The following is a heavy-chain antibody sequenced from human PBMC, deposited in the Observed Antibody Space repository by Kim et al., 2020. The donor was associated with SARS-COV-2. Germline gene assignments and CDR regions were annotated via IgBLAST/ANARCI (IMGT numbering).Heavy chain of an antibody. J-gene: IGHJ4*02. D-gene: IGHD6-19*01. CDR2: TYYRSKWNY. V-gene: IGHV6-1*01. Sequence: SQTLSLTCAISGDSVSTNSASWHWIRQSPSRGLEWLGRTYYRSKWNYEFALSVKSRITINPDTSKNQFSLQLNSVSPEDTAVYYCARAAVAVTGGGFGYWGQGNLVTVSS. CDR3: ARAAVAVTGGGFGY. CDR1: GDSVSTNSAS.